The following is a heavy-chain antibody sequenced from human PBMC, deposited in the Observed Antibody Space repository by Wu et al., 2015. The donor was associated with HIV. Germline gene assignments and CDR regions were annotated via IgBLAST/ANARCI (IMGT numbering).Heavy chain of an antibody. V-gene: IGHV1-18*01. CDR1: GYTFTSYG. J-gene: IGHJ4*02. CDR2: AYNGNT. CDR3: ATDQRDLGFSYSSSLDY. D-gene: IGHD6-6*01. Sequence: QVQLVQSGAEVKKPGASVKVSCKASGYTFTSYGISAYNGNTNYAQKLQGRVTMTTDTSTSTAYMELRSLRSDDTAVYYCATDQRDLGFSYSSSLDYWGQGTLVTVSS.